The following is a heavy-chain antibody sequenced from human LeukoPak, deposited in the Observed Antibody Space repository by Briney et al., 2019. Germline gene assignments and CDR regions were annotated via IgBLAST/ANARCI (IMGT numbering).Heavy chain of an antibody. CDR3: ARVWVRRWDFDP. J-gene: IGHJ5*02. CDR2: IIPFFGTA. CDR1: VGTLSSYA. D-gene: IGHD4-23*01. V-gene: IGHV1-69*06. Sequence: ASVNVSCKASVGTLSSYAISWVRQAPGQGLEWMGGIIPFFGTANYAQKFQGRVTNPADKSTSTAYMELSSLRSEDTAVYYCARVWVRRWDFDPWGEGTLVTVSS.